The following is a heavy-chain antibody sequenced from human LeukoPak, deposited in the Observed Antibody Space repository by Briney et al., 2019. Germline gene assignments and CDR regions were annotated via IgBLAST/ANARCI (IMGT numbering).Heavy chain of an antibody. J-gene: IGHJ5*02. CDR2: IYYSGST. CDR3: ARGRSGTVTTGRWFDP. Sequence: SETLSLTCTVSGGSICSYYWSWIRQPPGKGLEWIGYIYYSGSTNYNPSLKSRVTISVDTSKNQFSLKLSSVTAADTAVYYCARGRSGTVTTGRWFDPWGQGTLVTVSS. V-gene: IGHV4-59*01. D-gene: IGHD4-17*01. CDR1: GGSICSYY.